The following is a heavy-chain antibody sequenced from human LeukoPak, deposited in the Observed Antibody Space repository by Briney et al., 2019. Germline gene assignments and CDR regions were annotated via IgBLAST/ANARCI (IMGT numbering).Heavy chain of an antibody. CDR3: ARSGSQQLVLTPFDY. CDR2: ISYDGSDK. J-gene: IGHJ4*02. CDR1: GFNFHNYA. D-gene: IGHD6-13*01. Sequence: PAKSLRLSCAASGFNFHNYAMHWVRQAPGKGLEWVAVISYDGSDKYYGDSVKGRFTISRDNSKNTLSLQMNSLRPEDTAVYYCARSGSQQLVLTPFDYWGQGTLVTVSS. V-gene: IGHV3-30*04.